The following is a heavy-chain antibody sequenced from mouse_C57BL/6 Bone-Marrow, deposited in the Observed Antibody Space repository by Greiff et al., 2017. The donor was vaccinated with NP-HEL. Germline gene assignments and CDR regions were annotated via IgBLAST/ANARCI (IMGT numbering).Heavy chain of an antibody. D-gene: IGHD2-1*01. CDR3: AREIYYGKKGFDY. CDR1: GYSITSGYY. V-gene: IGHV3-6*01. CDR2: ISYDGSN. J-gene: IGHJ2*01. Sequence: VQLKESGPGLVKPSQSLSLTCSVTGYSITSGYYWNWIRQFPGNKLEWMGYISYDGSNNYNPSLKNRISITRDTSKNQFFLKLNSVTTEDTATYYCAREIYYGKKGFDYWGQGTTLTVSS.